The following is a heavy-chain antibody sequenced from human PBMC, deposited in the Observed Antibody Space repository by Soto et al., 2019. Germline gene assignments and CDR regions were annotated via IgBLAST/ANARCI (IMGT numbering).Heavy chain of an antibody. D-gene: IGHD2-2*01. CDR1: GGSFSGYY. CDR2: INHSGST. CDR3: ARGPPRGYCSSTSCYYYYYYGMDV. V-gene: IGHV4-34*01. Sequence: ETLSLTCAVYGGSFSGYYWSWIRQPPGKGLEWIGEINHSGSTNYNPSLKSRVTISVDTSKNQFSLKLSSVTAADTAVYYCARGPPRGYCSSTSCYYYYYYGMDVWGQGTTVTVSS. J-gene: IGHJ6*02.